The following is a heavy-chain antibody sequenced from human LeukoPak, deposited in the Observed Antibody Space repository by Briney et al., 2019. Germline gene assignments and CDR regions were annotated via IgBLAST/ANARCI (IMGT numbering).Heavy chain of an antibody. D-gene: IGHD2-2*02. V-gene: IGHV3-53*01. CDR2: IYSGGST. CDR3: ATTYPFDY. Sequence: GGPLRLSCAASGFAVSSNYMSWVRQAPGKGLEWVSVIYSGGSTYYADSVKGRFTISRDNSKNTLYLQMNSLRAEDTAVYYCATTYPFDYWGQGTLVTVSS. J-gene: IGHJ4*02. CDR1: GFAVSSNY.